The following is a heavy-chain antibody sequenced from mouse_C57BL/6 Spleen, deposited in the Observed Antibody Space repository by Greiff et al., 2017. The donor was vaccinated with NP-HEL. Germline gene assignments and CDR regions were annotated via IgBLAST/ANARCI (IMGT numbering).Heavy chain of an antibody. CDR3: AILITTVPYAMDY. V-gene: IGHV1-26*01. CDR1: GYTFTDYY. J-gene: IGHJ4*01. D-gene: IGHD1-1*01. CDR2: IMPNNGGT. Sequence: EVQLQQSGPELVKPGASVKISCKASGYTFTDYYMNWVKQSHGKSLEWIGDIMPNNGGTSYNQKFKGKATLTVDKSYSTAYMELRSLTSEDSAVYYCAILITTVPYAMDYWGQGTSVTVSS.